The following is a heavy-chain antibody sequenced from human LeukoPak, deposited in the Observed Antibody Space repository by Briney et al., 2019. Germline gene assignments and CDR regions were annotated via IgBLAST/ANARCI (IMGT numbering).Heavy chain of an antibody. CDR2: ISSSSSYT. J-gene: IGHJ6*02. CDR1: GFTFSSHS. Sequence: GGSLRLSCAASGFTFSSHSMNWVRQAPGKGLEWVSYISSSSSYTNYADSVKGRFTISRDNAKNSLYLQMNSLRAEDTAVYHCARDLMWGNDYGAADYYYGMDVWGQGTTVTVSS. CDR3: ARDLMWGNDYGAADYYYGMDV. D-gene: IGHD4-17*01. V-gene: IGHV3-21*05.